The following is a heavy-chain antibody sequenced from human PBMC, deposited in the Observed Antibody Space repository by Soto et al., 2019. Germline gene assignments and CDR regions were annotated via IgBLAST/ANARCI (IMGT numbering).Heavy chain of an antibody. Sequence: QVQLQESGPGLVKPSQTLSLTCTVSGGSISSGDYYWSWIRQPPGKGLEWIGYIYYSGSTYYNPSLKSRVTISVDTSKNQFSLKLSSVTAADTAVYYCARDEGFRLYGDQLVDYYYGMDVWGQGTTVTVSS. CDR1: GGSISSGDYY. CDR3: ARDEGFRLYGDQLVDYYYGMDV. D-gene: IGHD4-17*01. J-gene: IGHJ6*02. CDR2: IYYSGST. V-gene: IGHV4-30-4*01.